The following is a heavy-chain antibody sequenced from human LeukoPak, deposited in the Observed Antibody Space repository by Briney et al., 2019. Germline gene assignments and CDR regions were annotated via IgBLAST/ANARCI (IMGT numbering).Heavy chain of an antibody. CDR3: ARQGLTTNWFDP. V-gene: IGHV3-33*08. J-gene: IGHJ5*02. Sequence: SGGSLRLSCAASGFTFSSYGMHWVRQAPGKGLEWVAVIWYDGSNKYYADSVKGRFTISRDNSKNTLYLQMNSLRAEDTAVYYCARQGLTTNWFDPWGQGTLVTVSS. CDR2: IWYDGSNK. CDR1: GFTFSSYG. D-gene: IGHD3-3*01.